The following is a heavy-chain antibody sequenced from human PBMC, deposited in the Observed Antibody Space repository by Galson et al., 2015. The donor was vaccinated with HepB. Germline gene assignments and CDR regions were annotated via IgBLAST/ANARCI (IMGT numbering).Heavy chain of an antibody. J-gene: IGHJ6*04. Sequence: SVKVSCKASGVTFSSYGITWVRQAPGQGLQWVGGIISIFGVPKYAQKFQGRVTITADESTSTAYMELSSLRSEDTAVYYCARSKLEKYNDIWSGYPDVWGKGTTVTVSS. CDR2: IISIFGVP. CDR3: ARSKLEKYNDIWSGYPDV. CDR1: GVTFSSYG. V-gene: IGHV1-69*13. D-gene: IGHD3-3*01.